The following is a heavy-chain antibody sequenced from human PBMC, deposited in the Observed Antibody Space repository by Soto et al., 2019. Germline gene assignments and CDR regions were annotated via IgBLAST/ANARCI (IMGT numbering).Heavy chain of an antibody. V-gene: IGHV1-46*03. J-gene: IGHJ4*02. CDR1: GYTFTTYY. D-gene: IGHD2-2*01. CDR3: GRYGGYQRFDY. Sequence: QVQLVQSGAEVKKPGASVKVSCKASGYTFTTYYIHWVRQAPGQGLEWMGIINPSGGNITYAQKFQGRGTRTMDTSTSTVYMELSSLRSEDTAVYYCGRYGGYQRFDYWGQGALVTVSP. CDR2: INPSGGNI.